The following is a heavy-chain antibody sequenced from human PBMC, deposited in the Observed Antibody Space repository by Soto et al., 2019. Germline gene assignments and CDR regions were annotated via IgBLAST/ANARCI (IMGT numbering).Heavy chain of an antibody. CDR2: INHSGST. CDR3: ARLRITMVRGVIYWFDP. V-gene: IGHV4-34*01. J-gene: IGHJ5*02. CDR1: GGSFSGYY. D-gene: IGHD3-10*01. Sequence: SETLSLTCAVYGGSFSGYYWSWIRQPPGKGLEWIGEINHSGSTNYNPSLKSRVTISVDTSKNQFSLKLSSVTAADTAVYYCARLRITMVRGVIYWFDPWGQATLVTVSS.